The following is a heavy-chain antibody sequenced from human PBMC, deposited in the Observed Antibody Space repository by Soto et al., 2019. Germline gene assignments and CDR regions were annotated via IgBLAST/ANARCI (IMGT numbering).Heavy chain of an antibody. CDR3: VRVPYY. V-gene: IGHV4-30-2*01. CDR1: CGSISSCGYS. Sequence: SETLSLTCAVSCGSISSCGYSWSWIRQPPGKGLDWIGYIYHSGSTYYNPSLKSRVTISVDRSKNQFSLKLSSVTAADTAVYYCVRVPYYWGQGTLVTVAS. CDR2: IYHSGST. J-gene: IGHJ4*02.